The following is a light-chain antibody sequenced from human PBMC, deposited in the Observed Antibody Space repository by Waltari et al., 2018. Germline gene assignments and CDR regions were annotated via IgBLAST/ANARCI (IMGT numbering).Light chain of an antibody. Sequence: QSALTQPASVSGSPGQSITISCTGTSSDVGRYNLVSWYQQHPGKAPKLMIYEGSKRPSGVSKRVSGSKSGNTASLTISGLQAEDEADYYCCSYAGSSTLVFGGGTKLTVL. V-gene: IGLV2-23*01. CDR3: CSYAGSSTLV. CDR2: EGS. J-gene: IGLJ3*02. CDR1: SSDVGRYNL.